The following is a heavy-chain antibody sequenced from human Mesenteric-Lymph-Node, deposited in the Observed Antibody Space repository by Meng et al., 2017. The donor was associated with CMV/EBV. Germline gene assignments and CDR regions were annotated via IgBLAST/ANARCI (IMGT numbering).Heavy chain of an antibody. CDR3: ARDSVVAAGVLDY. CDR2: IDRSGTT. Sequence: CAVSGMSLSCYSWTWIRQPPGKGLEWIGEIDRSGTTTYHPSLKSRVTISVDSSKNQFSLKLNSVAAADTAVYHCARDSVVAAGVLDYWGQGILVTVSS. CDR1: GMSLSCYS. D-gene: IGHD6-13*01. J-gene: IGHJ4*02. V-gene: IGHV4-34*01.